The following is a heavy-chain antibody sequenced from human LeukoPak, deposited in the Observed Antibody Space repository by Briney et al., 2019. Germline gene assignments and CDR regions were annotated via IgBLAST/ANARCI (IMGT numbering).Heavy chain of an antibody. CDR1: GGSFSGYY. CDR3: ARVYGGWYQLLKEPYYYYYMDV. V-gene: IGHV4-34*01. D-gene: IGHD2-2*01. Sequence: SETLSLTCAVYGGSFSGYYWSWIRQPPGKGLEWIGEINHSGSTNYNPSLKSRVTISVDTSKNQFSLKLSSVTAADTAVYYCARVYGGWYQLLKEPYYYYYMDVWGKGTTVTVSS. CDR2: INHSGST. J-gene: IGHJ6*03.